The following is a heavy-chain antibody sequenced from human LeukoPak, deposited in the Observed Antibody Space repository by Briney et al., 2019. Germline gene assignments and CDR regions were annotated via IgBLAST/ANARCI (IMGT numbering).Heavy chain of an antibody. D-gene: IGHD5-18*01. J-gene: IGHJ4*02. Sequence: GGSLRLSCAASGFTLSNYDMHWVRQVIGKGLEWVSGIGTAGDTYYGGSVKGRFSSSRENAKNFLYLQMNSLRAGDTAVYYCARADLRGYSLRYWGQGTLVTVSS. CDR2: IGTAGDT. CDR3: ARADLRGYSLRY. V-gene: IGHV3-13*01. CDR1: GFTLSNYD.